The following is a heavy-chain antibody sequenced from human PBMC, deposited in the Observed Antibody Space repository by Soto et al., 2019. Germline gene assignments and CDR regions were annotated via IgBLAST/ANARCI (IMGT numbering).Heavy chain of an antibody. CDR3: ARVGYCSGGSCYGIDY. CDR2: ISSSSSYI. Sequence: EVQLVESGGGLVKPGGSLRLSCAASGFTFSSYSMNWVRQAPGKGLEWVSSISSSSSYIYYADSVKGRFTISRDNAKNSLYLQMNSLRAEDTAVYYCARVGYCSGGSCYGIDYWGQGTLVTVSS. CDR1: GFTFSSYS. V-gene: IGHV3-21*01. D-gene: IGHD2-15*01. J-gene: IGHJ4*02.